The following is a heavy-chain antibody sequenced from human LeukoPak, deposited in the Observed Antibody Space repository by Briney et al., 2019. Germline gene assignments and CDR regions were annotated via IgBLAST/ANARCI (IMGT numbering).Heavy chain of an antibody. CDR3: ARENIISFGPYYLDY. D-gene: IGHD1/OR15-1a*01. CDR1: GGSISSGDYY. J-gene: IGHJ4*02. Sequence: PSQTLSLTCTVSGGSISSGDYYWSWIRQPPGKGLEWIGYIYYSGSTYYNPSLKSRVTISVDTSKNQFSLKLSSVTAADTAVYYCARENIISFGPYYLDYWGQGTLVTVSS. V-gene: IGHV4-30-4*08. CDR2: IYYSGST.